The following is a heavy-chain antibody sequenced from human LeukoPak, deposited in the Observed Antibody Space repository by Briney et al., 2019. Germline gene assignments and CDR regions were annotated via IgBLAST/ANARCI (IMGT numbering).Heavy chain of an antibody. Sequence: ASVKVSCKASGYTFTSYDINWVRQATGQGLEWMGWMNPNSGNTGYAQKFQGRVTMTRNTSISTAYMELNSLRSEDTAVYYCALMALNGGKGIDYWGQGTLVTVSS. CDR3: ALMALNGGKGIDY. D-gene: IGHD5-24*01. J-gene: IGHJ4*02. CDR2: MNPNSGNT. V-gene: IGHV1-8*01. CDR1: GYTFTSYD.